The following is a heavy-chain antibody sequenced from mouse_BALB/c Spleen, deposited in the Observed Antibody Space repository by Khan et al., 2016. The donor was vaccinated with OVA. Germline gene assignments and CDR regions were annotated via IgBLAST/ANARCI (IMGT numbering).Heavy chain of an antibody. CDR1: GFSLSRYN. V-gene: IGHV2-6-4*01. Sequence: QVQLKESGPGLVSPSQSLSITCTVSGFSLSRYNIHWVRQPPGQGLEWLGMIWGGGGTDYNSTLKSRLSISTDNSKSQVFLQMNSLQTDYTAMYYCARAYYRYDGYDAMDYWGQGTSVTVAA. D-gene: IGHD2-14*01. J-gene: IGHJ4*01. CDR2: IWGGGGT. CDR3: ARAYYRYDGYDAMDY.